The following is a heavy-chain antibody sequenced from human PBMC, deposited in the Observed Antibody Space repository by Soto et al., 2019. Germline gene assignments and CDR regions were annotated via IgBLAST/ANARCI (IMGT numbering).Heavy chain of an antibody. Sequence: PSETLSLTCTVSGGSISSYYWSWIRQPPGKGLEWIGYIYYSGSTNYNPSLKSRVTISVDTSKNQFSLKLSSVTAADTAVYYCARLADILTGPFDYWGQGTLVTVSS. V-gene: IGHV4-59*08. CDR1: GGSISSYY. CDR3: ARLADILTGPFDY. CDR2: IYYSGST. D-gene: IGHD3-9*01. J-gene: IGHJ4*02.